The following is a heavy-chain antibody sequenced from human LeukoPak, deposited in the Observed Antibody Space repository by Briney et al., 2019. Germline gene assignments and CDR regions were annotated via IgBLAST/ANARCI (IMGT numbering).Heavy chain of an antibody. V-gene: IGHV4-34*01. Sequence: PSETLSLTCAVYGGSFSGYYWSWIRQPPGKGLKWIGEINHSGSTNYNPSLKSRVTISVDTSKNQFSLKLSSVTAADTAVYYCARTIDSGSSRYAFDIWGQGTMVTVSS. D-gene: IGHD1-26*01. CDR1: GGSFSGYY. J-gene: IGHJ3*02. CDR2: INHSGST. CDR3: ARTIDSGSSRYAFDI.